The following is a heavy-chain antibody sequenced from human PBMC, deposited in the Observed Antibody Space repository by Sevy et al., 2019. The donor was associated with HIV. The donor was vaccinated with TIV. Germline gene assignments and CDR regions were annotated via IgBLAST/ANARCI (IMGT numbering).Heavy chain of an antibody. CDR2: MNPNSGNT. CDR1: GYTFTSYD. V-gene: IGHV1-8*01. CDR3: ARAGSGWYDHYFDP. Sequence: ASVKVSCKASGYTFTSYDINWVRQATGQGLEWMAWMNPNSGNTGYAQKFQGIVTMTRNTSISTAYMELRSLRSEDTAMYYCARAGSGWYDHYFDPWGQGTRVTVSS. J-gene: IGHJ4*02. D-gene: IGHD6-19*01.